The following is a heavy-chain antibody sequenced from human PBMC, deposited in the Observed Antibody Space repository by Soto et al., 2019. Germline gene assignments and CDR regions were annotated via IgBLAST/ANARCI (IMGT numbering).Heavy chain of an antibody. Sequence: LRLSCAASGFTFNNYWMHWVRQAPGKGLVWVSRIKTDGSSPNYADSVEGRFTISSDNAKNTLYLQMNSLRVEDTAVYYCARDRIAGSGSCDNWGQGTLVTVSS. CDR3: ARDRIAGSGSCDN. CDR1: GFTFNNYW. V-gene: IGHV3-74*01. D-gene: IGHD3-10*01. CDR2: IKTDGSSP. J-gene: IGHJ4*02.